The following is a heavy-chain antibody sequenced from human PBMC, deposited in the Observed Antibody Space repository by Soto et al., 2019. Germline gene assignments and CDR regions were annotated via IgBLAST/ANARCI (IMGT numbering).Heavy chain of an antibody. V-gene: IGHV3-30*03. CDR2: ISADGSDK. J-gene: IGHJ4*02. D-gene: IGHD3-10*01. CDR1: GFPFTAYG. CDR3: VGGQYYFDC. Sequence: QVQLVESGGGVVQPGRSLRLSCAASGFPFTAYGMHWVREGPGKGLEWVAVISADGSDKFYADSVKGRFTVSRDNSKNTLYLQMNSLRPEDTALYYCVGGQYYFDCRGQGTLVIVSS.